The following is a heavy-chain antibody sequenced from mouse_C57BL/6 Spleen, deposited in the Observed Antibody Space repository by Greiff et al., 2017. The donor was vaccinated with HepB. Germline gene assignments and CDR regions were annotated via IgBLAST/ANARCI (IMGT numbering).Heavy chain of an antibody. J-gene: IGHJ2*01. CDR1: GFTFSSYG. CDR3: ARDGAIYDAFDY. CDR2: ISSGGSYT. D-gene: IGHD2-3*01. V-gene: IGHV5-6*01. Sequence: EVQLVESGGDLVKPGGSLKLSCAASGFTFSSYGMSWVRQTPDKRLEWVATISSGGSYTYYPDSVKGRFTISRDNAKNTLYLQMSSLKSEDTAMYYCARDGAIYDAFDYWGQGTTLTVSS.